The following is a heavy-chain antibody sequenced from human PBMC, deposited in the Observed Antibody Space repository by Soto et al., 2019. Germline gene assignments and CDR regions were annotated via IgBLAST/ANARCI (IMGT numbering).Heavy chain of an antibody. Sequence: PGESLKISCKGSGYTFTNYWIGWVRQMPGKGLEWMGIIYPGDSDTKYNPSFQGQVTISADKPITTTYLQWSSLKASDTAIYYCAASIFYYGMDVWGQWTTVTVSS. CDR2: IYPGDSDT. CDR3: AASIFYYGMDV. V-gene: IGHV5-51*01. CDR1: GYTFTNYW. J-gene: IGHJ6*02.